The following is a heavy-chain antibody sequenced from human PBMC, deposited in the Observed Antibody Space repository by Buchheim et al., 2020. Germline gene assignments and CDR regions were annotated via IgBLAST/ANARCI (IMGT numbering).Heavy chain of an antibody. V-gene: IGHV4-39*01. CDR2: IYYSGST. Sequence: QLQLQESGPGLVKPSETLSLSCTVSGGSISSSTHYWGWIRQPPEKGLEWIGSIYYSGSTNSNPSLKSRVTISVDTSKNQFSLKLSSVTAADTAVYYCARSNSYGTSYFDYWGQGTL. CDR1: GGSISSSTHY. CDR3: ARSNSYGTSYFDY. J-gene: IGHJ4*02. D-gene: IGHD5-18*01.